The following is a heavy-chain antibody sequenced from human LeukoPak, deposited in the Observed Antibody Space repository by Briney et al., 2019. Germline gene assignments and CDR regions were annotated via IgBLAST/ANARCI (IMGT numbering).Heavy chain of an antibody. CDR3: ARDQIAAAGPYYFDY. D-gene: IGHD6-13*01. CDR2: IWYDGSNK. Sequence: PGGSLRPSCAASGFTFSSYGMHWVRQAPGKGLEWVAVIWYDGSNKYYADSVKGRFTISRDNSKNTLYLQMNSLRAEDTAVYYCARDQIAAAGPYYFDYWGQGTLVTVSS. J-gene: IGHJ4*02. V-gene: IGHV3-33*01. CDR1: GFTFSSYG.